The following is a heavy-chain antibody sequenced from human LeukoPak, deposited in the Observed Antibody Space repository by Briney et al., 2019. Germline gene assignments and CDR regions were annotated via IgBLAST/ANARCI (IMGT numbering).Heavy chain of an antibody. CDR1: GFTFSSYW. D-gene: IGHD6-13*01. V-gene: IGHV3-74*01. CDR2: INTDGSST. Sequence: GGSLRLSCAASGFTFSSYWMHWVRQAPGKGLVWVSRINTDGSSTSYANSVKGRFTISRDNAKNTLYLQMNSLRAEDTAVYYCARQSYSSSFDYYYYYYMDVWGKGTTVTVSS. CDR3: ARQSYSSSFDYYYYYYMDV. J-gene: IGHJ6*03.